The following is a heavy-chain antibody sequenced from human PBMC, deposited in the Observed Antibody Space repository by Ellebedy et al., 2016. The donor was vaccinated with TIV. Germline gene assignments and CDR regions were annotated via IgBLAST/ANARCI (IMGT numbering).Heavy chain of an antibody. CDR1: GASISGSY. D-gene: IGHD2-2*02. V-gene: IGHV4-4*07. CDR2: IYPTGNT. CDR3: STDLYLYTSSPA. Sequence: MPGGSLRLSCTVSGASISGSYWSWARQPAGKGLEWIGRIYPTGNTNYNPSLKSRVTMSADTSTNQLSLRLVSVTAADSAIYYCSTDLYLYTSSPAWGQGILVSVSS. J-gene: IGHJ4*02.